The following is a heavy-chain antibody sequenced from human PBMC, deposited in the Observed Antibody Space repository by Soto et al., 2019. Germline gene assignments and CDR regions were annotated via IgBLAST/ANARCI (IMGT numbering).Heavy chain of an antibody. Sequence: ASVKVSCKASGYTFTSYDINWVRQATVQGLEWMGWMNPNSGNTGYAQKFQGRVTMTRNTSISTAYMELSSLRSENTAVYYCARGGTAMATRYYYYYSYMDVWGKGTSVPVSS. CDR1: GYTFTSYD. J-gene: IGHJ6*03. D-gene: IGHD5-18*01. V-gene: IGHV1-8*01. CDR2: MNPNSGNT. CDR3: ARGGTAMATRYYYYYSYMDV.